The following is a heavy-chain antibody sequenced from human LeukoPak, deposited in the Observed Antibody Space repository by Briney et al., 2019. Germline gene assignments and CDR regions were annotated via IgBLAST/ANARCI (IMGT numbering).Heavy chain of an antibody. V-gene: IGHV4-59*01. J-gene: IGHJ6*03. CDR2: IYYSGST. Sequence: SETLSLTCTVSGGSISSYYWSWIRQPPGKGLEWIGYIYYSGSTNYNPSLKSRVTISVDTSKNQFSLKLSSVTAADTAVYYCARDRGAPPYYYYYMDVWGKGTTVTVSS. D-gene: IGHD3-10*01. CDR1: GGSISSYY. CDR3: ARDRGAPPYYYYYMDV.